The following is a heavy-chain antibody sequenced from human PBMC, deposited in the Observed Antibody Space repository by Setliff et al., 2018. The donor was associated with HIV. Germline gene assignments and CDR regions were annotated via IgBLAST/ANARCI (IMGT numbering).Heavy chain of an antibody. Sequence: GSLRLSCAASGFTVSSNYMSWVRQAPGKGLEWIGEINPSGSTNYNPSLKSRVTISVDTSKYQVSLNLNSVTAADTAVYYCARRGAVASPPPLWGQGTLVTVSS. J-gene: IGHJ4*02. CDR3: ARRGAVASPPPL. CDR2: INPSGST. CDR1: GFTVSSNY. D-gene: IGHD6-19*01. V-gene: IGHV4-34*01.